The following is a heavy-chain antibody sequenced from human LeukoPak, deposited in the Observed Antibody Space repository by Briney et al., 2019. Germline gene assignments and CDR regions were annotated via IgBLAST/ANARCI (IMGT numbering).Heavy chain of an antibody. CDR3: ARGRWELPFDY. Sequence: PSETLSLACTVSGGSISIYYWSWIRQPAGKGLEWIGRIYTSGSTNYNPSLKSRVTISVDTSKNQFSLKLSSVTAADTAVYYCARGRWELPFDYWGQGTLVTVSS. J-gene: IGHJ4*02. CDR2: IYTSGST. V-gene: IGHV4-4*07. CDR1: GGSISIYY. D-gene: IGHD1-26*01.